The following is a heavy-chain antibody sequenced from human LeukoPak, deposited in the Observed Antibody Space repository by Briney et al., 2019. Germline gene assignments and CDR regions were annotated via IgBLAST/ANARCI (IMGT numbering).Heavy chain of an antibody. V-gene: IGHV1-2*02. D-gene: IGHD3-3*01. J-gene: IGHJ5*02. CDR1: GYTFNKYA. Sequence: ASVKVSCKASGYTFNKYAMNWVRQAPGQGLEWMGWINPNSGGTNYAQKFQGRVTMTRDTSISTAYMELSRLRSDDTAVYYCARVSGDFWSGYTQPWGQGTLVTVSS. CDR3: ARVSGDFWSGYTQP. CDR2: INPNSGGT.